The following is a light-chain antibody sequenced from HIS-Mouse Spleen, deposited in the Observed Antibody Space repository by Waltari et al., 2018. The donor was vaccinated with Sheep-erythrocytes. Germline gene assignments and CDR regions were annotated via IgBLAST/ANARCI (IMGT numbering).Light chain of an antibody. J-gene: IGLJ3*02. V-gene: IGLV2-8*01. Sequence: QSALTQPPSASGSPGQSVTIPCTGTSSYVGGYNYVPWYQQHPDKAPKLIIYKISKRTSGGPGRSAGSKSGNTASLTVAELQAEDEADYYCSSYAGSNKWVFGGGTKLTVL. CDR3: SSYAGSNKWV. CDR2: KIS. CDR1: SSYVGGYNY.